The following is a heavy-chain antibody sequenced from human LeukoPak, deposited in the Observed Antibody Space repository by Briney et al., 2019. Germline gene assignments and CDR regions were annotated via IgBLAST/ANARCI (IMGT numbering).Heavy chain of an antibody. Sequence: GGSLRLSCAASGFTFSSYAMSWVRQAPGKGLEWVSGISGSAVSTYYADSVKGRFTISRDNSKHTLYLQMISLRAEDTAVYYCARTPAQIVGAAGSYFDYWGQGTLVTVSS. CDR3: ARTPAQIVGAAGSYFDY. D-gene: IGHD1-26*01. V-gene: IGHV3-23*01. CDR1: GFTFSSYA. J-gene: IGHJ4*02. CDR2: ISGSAVST.